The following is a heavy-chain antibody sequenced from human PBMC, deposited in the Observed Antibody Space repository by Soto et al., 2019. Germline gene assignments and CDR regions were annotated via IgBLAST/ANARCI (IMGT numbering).Heavy chain of an antibody. CDR2: IYYSGST. Sequence: PSETRSRTCPGLCGSIRSGGCYWSWIRQHPGKGLEWIGYIYYSGSTYYNPSLKSRVTISVDTSKNQFSLKLSSVTAADTAGYYCARGDPYDFWSDQYGMDVWGQGATGT. CDR3: ARGDPYDFWSDQYGMDV. CDR1: CGSIRSGGCY. D-gene: IGHD3-3*01. J-gene: IGHJ6*02. V-gene: IGHV4-31*03.